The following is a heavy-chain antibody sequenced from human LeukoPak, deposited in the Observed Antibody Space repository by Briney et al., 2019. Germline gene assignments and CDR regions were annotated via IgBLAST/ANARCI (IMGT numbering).Heavy chain of an antibody. J-gene: IGHJ5*02. Sequence: GGTLRLSCAASGFTVSSNYMNWVRQAPGKGLEWVSVIYSGGSTYYADSLKGRFTISRDNFKNILYLQMNSLRAEDTAVYSCARDVDTSNHMSIFDPWGQGTLVTVSS. V-gene: IGHV3-53*01. CDR3: ARDVDTSNHMSIFDP. CDR1: GFTVSSNY. CDR2: IYSGGST. D-gene: IGHD3-3*02.